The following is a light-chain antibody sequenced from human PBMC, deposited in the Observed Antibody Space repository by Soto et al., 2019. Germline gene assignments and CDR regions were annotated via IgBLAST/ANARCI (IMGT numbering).Light chain of an antibody. CDR1: SSNIGTNY. CDR2: RNN. V-gene: IGLV1-47*01. CDR3: AAWDDSPSGPRV. J-gene: IGLJ3*02. Sequence: QAVVTQPPSASGTPGQTVTISCSGTSSNIGTNYVYWYQQFPGKAPKLLIYRNNQRPSGVPERFSGSKSGTSASLAISGLRSEDEADYYCAAWDDSPSGPRVFGGGTQLTVL.